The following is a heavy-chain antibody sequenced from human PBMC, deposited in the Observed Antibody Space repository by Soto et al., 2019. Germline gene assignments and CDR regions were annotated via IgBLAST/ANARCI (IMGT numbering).Heavy chain of an antibody. J-gene: IGHJ4*02. CDR3: ARDDDYPDNGFDY. CDR2: ILNDASGH. CDR1: GFTFSRHG. Sequence: QVQLAESGGGVVQPGTSLRLSCATSGFTFSRHGMHWVRQTPGKGLEWLAVILNDASGHWYADSVKGRFTISRDNFENTLYLQMNGLRLEDTGMYYCARDDDYPDNGFDYWGQGTLVTVSS. V-gene: IGHV3-33*01. D-gene: IGHD4-17*01.